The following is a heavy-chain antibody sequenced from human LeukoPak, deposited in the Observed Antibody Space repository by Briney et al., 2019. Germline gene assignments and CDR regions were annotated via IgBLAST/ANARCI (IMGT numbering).Heavy chain of an antibody. D-gene: IGHD2-21*02. CDR2: INPNSGGT. CDR3: ARDDTVVTAIDY. CDR1: GFTFTGYY. J-gene: IGHJ4*02. V-gene: IGHV1-2*02. Sequence: GASVKVSCRASGFTFTGYYIHWVRQAPGQGLEWMGWINPNSGGTNYAQKFQGRVTMTRDTSISTAYMELSRLRSDDTAVYYCARDDTVVTAIDYWGQGTLVTVSS.